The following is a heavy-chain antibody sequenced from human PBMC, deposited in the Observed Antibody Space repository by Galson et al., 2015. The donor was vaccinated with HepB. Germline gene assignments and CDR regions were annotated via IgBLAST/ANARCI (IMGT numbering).Heavy chain of an antibody. J-gene: IGHJ4*02. D-gene: IGHD3-22*01. CDR2: ISTNTGNP. Sequence: SVKVSCKASGYTFTSYAMNWVRQAPGQGLEWMGWISTNTGNPTYAQGFTGRFVFSLDTSVSTAYLQISSLKAEDTAVYYCARGAYYYDSSGYYYVLIDYWGQGTLVTVSS. CDR3: ARGAYYYDSSGYYYVLIDY. CDR1: GYTFTSYA. V-gene: IGHV7-4-1*02.